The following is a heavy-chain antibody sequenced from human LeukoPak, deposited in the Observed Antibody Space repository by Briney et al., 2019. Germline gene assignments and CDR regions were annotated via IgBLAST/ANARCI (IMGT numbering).Heavy chain of an antibody. Sequence: ASVKVSCKASGYTFTGYYMHWVRQAPGQGLEWMGWINPNSGGTNYAQKFQGRIIMTEDTSTDTAYMELSSLRSEDTAVYYCTASEGPYYDSWNTYSDYSDHWGQGTLVTVSS. J-gene: IGHJ4*02. CDR1: GYTFTGYY. CDR2: INPNSGGT. D-gene: IGHD3-3*01. V-gene: IGHV1-2*02. CDR3: TASEGPYYDSWNTYSDYSDH.